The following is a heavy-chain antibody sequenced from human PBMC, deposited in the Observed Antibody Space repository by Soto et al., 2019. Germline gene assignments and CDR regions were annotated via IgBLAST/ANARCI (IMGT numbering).Heavy chain of an antibody. CDR1: GFTFSSYA. Sequence: PGGSLSLSCAASGFTFSSYAMSWVRQAPGKGLEWVSAISGSGGSTYYADSVKGRFTISRDNSKNTLYLQMNSLRAEDTAVYYCAKDHPAYGDTPNAFDYWGQGTLVTVSS. CDR3: AKDHPAYGDTPNAFDY. J-gene: IGHJ4*02. CDR2: ISGSGGST. D-gene: IGHD4-17*01. V-gene: IGHV3-23*01.